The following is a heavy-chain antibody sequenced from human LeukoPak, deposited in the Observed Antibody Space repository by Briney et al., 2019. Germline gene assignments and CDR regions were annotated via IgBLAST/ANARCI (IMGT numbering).Heavy chain of an antibody. D-gene: IGHD2-15*01. CDR1: GFTFSSYA. CDR2: ISVYGAST. J-gene: IGHJ4*02. Sequence: GGSLRLSCEGSGFTFSSYALRWVRQAPGKGLEWVSAISVYGASTYYADSVKGRFTISRDNSKNTLYLQMNSLRAEDTAIYYCAKEYCSGGNCYSFFDSWGQGTLVTVSS. CDR3: AKEYCSGGNCYSFFDS. V-gene: IGHV3-23*01.